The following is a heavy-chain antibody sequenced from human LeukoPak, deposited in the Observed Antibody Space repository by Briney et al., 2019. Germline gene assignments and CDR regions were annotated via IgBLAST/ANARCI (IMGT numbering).Heavy chain of an antibody. Sequence: GGSLRLSCAASGFTFSSYAMSWVRQAPGKGLNWVSAISSSGGSTYYADSVKGWFTISRDNSKNTLYLQMNSLRAEDTAVYYCAKDKGQLAHYFDYWGQGTLVTVSS. V-gene: IGHV3-23*01. CDR2: ISSSGGST. CDR3: AKDKGQLAHYFDY. J-gene: IGHJ4*02. CDR1: GFTFSSYA. D-gene: IGHD6-6*01.